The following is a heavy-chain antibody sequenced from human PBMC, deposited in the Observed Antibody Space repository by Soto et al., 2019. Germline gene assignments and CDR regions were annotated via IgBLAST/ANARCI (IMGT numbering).Heavy chain of an antibody. CDR1: GDTFKNCV. CDR3: AAELGFGKLSVV. J-gene: IGHJ6*02. Sequence: QVQVVQSGVEVRRPGSSVKVSCKASGDTFKNCVISWVRQAPGQGLEWMGGIIPLFGTTDFAQRCQCRLTRKTDESTTTADMELSRLSSEDTATYYCAAELGFGKLSVVWGQGTTVIVSS. V-gene: IGHV1-69*01. D-gene: IGHD3-10*01. CDR2: IIPLFGTT.